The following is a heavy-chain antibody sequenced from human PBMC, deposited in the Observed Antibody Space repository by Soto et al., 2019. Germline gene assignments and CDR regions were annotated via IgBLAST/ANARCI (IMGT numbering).Heavy chain of an antibody. V-gene: IGHV4-59*01. CDR1: GLYISSFY. CDR2: IYYSGST. Sequence: SETKSLTNTVSGLYISSFYLSLIRQTPGKGLEWIGYIYYSGSTNYNPSLKSRVTISVDTSKNQFSLKLSSVTAADTAVYYCARSERSCYPPCNLDYRGQGTLVTVSS. J-gene: IGHJ4*02. CDR3: ARSERSCYPPCNLDY. D-gene: IGHD2-15*01.